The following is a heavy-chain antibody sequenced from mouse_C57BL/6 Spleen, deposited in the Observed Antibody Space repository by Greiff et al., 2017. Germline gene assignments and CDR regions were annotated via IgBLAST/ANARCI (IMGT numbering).Heavy chain of an antibody. D-gene: IGHD2-5*01. Sequence: QVQLKESGAELVKPGASVKLSCKASGYTFTSYWMHWVKQRPGQGLEWIGMIHPNSGSTNYNEKFKSKAALTVDKSSSTAYMQLSSLTSEDSAVYYCARGGYSNYGDYWGQGTTLTVSS. J-gene: IGHJ2*01. CDR2: IHPNSGST. CDR3: ARGGYSNYGDY. V-gene: IGHV1-64*01. CDR1: GYTFTSYW.